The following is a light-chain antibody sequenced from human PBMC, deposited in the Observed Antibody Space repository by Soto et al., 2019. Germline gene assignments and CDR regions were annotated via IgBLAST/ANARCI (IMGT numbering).Light chain of an antibody. J-gene: IGLJ1*01. V-gene: IGLV2-14*01. CDR1: SSDVGGYNY. CDR3: SSYTSSTTYV. CDR2: EVS. Sequence: QSALTQPASVSGSPGQSITISCTGTSSDVGGYNYVSWYQQHPGKVPKLMIYEVSNRPSGVSNRFSGSKSGNTASLNISGLQAEDEADYYCSSYTSSTTYVFGTGTKLTVL.